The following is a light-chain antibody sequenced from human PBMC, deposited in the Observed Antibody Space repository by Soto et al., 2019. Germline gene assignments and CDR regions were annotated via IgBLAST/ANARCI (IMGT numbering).Light chain of an antibody. V-gene: IGLV2-14*03. Sequence: QSALTQPASVSEFPGQSVTISCIGTSNDVGAYNYVSWYQQHPGKAPKLIIFDVNHRPSGISNRFSGSKSGNTASLTVSGLQADDEADYYCSSFTVMNTQVFGGGTKLTVL. J-gene: IGLJ2*01. CDR1: SNDVGAYNY. CDR3: SSFTVMNTQV. CDR2: DVN.